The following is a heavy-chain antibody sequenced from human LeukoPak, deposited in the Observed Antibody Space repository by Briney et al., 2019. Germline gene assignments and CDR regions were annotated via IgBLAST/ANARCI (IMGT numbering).Heavy chain of an antibody. V-gene: IGHV3-23*01. CDR2: INGRGDNT. J-gene: IGHJ6*02. D-gene: IGHD4-17*01. CDR1: GFTFSSYA. CDR3: AKERVYGDYVYYYYGMDA. Sequence: GGSLRLSCAASGFTFSSYAMNWVRQAPGKGLEWVSAINGRGDNTYYADSVKGRFTISRDNSKNTLYLQMNSLRGEDTALYHCAKERVYGDYVYYYYGMDAWGQGTTVTVSS.